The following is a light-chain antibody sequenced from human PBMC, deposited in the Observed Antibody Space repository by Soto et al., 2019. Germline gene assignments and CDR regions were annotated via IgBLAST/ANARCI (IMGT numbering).Light chain of an antibody. CDR2: GAS. CDR1: QGIRTD. CDR3: LQDYNYPLT. J-gene: IGKJ1*01. Sequence: AIPMTQSPSSLSASVGDRVTITCRASQGIRTDLGWYQQKPGKAPELLISGASSLQSGVPSRFRGSGSGTDFTLTISSLQPEDSATYYCLQDYNYPLTFGQGTKVEIK. V-gene: IGKV1-6*01.